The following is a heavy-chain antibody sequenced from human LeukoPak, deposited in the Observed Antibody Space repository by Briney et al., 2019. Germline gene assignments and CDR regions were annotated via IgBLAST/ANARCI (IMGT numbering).Heavy chain of an antibody. V-gene: IGHV3-9*01. Sequence: QPGGSLRLSCAASGFTFDDYAMHWVRHAPGKGLEWVSGISWNSGSIGYADSVKGRFTISRDNAKNSLYLQMNSLRAEDTALYYCAPYGVELRLGYWGQGTLVTVSS. D-gene: IGHD3-16*01. CDR2: ISWNSGSI. J-gene: IGHJ4*02. CDR1: GFTFDDYA. CDR3: APYGVELRLGY.